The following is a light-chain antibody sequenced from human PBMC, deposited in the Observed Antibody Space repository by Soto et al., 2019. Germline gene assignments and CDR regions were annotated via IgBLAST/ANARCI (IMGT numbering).Light chain of an antibody. V-gene: IGKV3D-15*03. J-gene: IGKJ1*01. CDR2: QTS. CDR1: QYINTR. Sequence: EIVMAQSPATLSSCPGDRVTLSCRASQYINTRLALYQHRPGQAPRLLIYQTSIRAAGIPARFSASGSGTDFTLTISDVQPEDFALYYCHQRQSWPRTFGQGTKVDIK. CDR3: HQRQSWPRT.